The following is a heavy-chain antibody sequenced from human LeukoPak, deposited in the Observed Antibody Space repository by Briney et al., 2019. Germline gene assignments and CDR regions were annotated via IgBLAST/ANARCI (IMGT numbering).Heavy chain of an antibody. CDR2: IRSSSSTI. Sequence: GGSLRLSCAASGFTFSSYSMNWVRQAPGKGLEWVSYIRSSSSTIYYADSVKGRFTISRDNAKNSLYLQMNSLRAEDTAVYYCAKGNDIGGYYYPHFDYWGQGTLVTVSS. J-gene: IGHJ4*02. D-gene: IGHD3-22*01. CDR1: GFTFSSYS. V-gene: IGHV3-48*01. CDR3: AKGNDIGGYYYPHFDY.